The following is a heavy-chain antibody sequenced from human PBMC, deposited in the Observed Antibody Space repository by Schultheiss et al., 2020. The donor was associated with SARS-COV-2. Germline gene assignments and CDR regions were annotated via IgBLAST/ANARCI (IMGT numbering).Heavy chain of an antibody. J-gene: IGHJ4*02. CDR2: ISAYNGNT. D-gene: IGHD3-22*01. V-gene: IGHV1-18*04. Sequence: ASVKVSCKASGYTFNHYGISWVRQAPGQGLEWMGWISAYNGNTNYAQKLQGRVSMTTDTSTSTAYMELSSLRSEDTAVYYCARSSDSSGYYYDYWGQGTLVTVSS. CDR3: ARSSDSSGYYYDY. CDR1: GYTFNHYG.